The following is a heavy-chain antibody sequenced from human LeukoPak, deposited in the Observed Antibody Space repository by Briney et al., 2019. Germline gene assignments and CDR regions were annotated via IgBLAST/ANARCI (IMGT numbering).Heavy chain of an antibody. D-gene: IGHD2-21*01. CDR2: ITTSGST. Sequence: GGSLRLSCAASGLTASHNVNNAMSWVRHAPGKGLEWVSGITTSGSTYYADSVKGRFTISRENTNNTLYLHMDSLRAEDTAVYYCAKAPVWNYYYGLDVWGQGTTVTVSS. J-gene: IGHJ6*02. CDR1: GLTASHNVNNA. V-gene: IGHV3-23*01. CDR3: AKAPVWNYYYGLDV.